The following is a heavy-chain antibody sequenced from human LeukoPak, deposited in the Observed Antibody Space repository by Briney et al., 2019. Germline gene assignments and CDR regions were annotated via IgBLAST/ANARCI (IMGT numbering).Heavy chain of an antibody. CDR1: GFTFTNYW. D-gene: IGHD4-17*01. J-gene: IGHJ6*02. Sequence: PGGSLRLSCAASGFTFTNYWMHWVRQAPGKGLVWVSRIDSDGRTTSYADSVKGRFTFSRDNAQNTLYLQMNSLKTEDTAVYYCTTAVEAYGEPYYYYGMDVWGQGTTVTVSS. V-gene: IGHV3-74*01. CDR2: IDSDGRTT. CDR3: TTAVEAYGEPYYYYGMDV.